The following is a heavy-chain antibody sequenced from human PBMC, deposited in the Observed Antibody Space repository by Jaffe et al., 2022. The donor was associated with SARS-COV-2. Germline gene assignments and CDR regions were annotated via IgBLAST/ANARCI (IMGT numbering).Heavy chain of an antibody. Sequence: QVQLVQSGAEVKKPGASVKVSCKASGYTFTSYYMHWVRQAPGQGLEWMGIINPSGGSTSYAQKFQGRVTMTRDTSTSTVYMELSSLRSEDTAVYYCARDEYCSSTSCYTEAKRIGFDPWGQGTLVTVSS. CDR1: GYTFTSYY. J-gene: IGHJ5*02. D-gene: IGHD2-2*02. CDR3: ARDEYCSSTSCYTEAKRIGFDP. V-gene: IGHV1-46*01. CDR2: INPSGGST.